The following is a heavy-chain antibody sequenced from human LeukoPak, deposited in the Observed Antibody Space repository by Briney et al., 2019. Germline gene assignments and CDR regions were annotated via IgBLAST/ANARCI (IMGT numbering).Heavy chain of an antibody. CDR2: ISWNSGSI. CDR1: GFTFDDYA. Sequence: GGSLRLSCAASGFTFDDYAMHWVRQAPGKGLEWVSGISWNSGSIGYADSVKGRFTISRDNAKNSLYLQMNSLRAEDTALYYCAKDARSYYDSSGYYYGGPHYYMDVWGKGTTVTISS. V-gene: IGHV3-9*01. J-gene: IGHJ6*03. D-gene: IGHD3-22*01. CDR3: AKDARSYYDSSGYYYGGPHYYMDV.